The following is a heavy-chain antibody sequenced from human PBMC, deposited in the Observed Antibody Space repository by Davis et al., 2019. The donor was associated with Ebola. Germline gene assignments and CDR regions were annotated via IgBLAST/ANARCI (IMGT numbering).Heavy chain of an antibody. Sequence: GSLRLSCTVSGGSISSYYWSWIRQPPGKGLEWIGYIYYSGSTNYNPSLKSRVTISVDTSKNQLSLKLSSVTAADTAVYYCARDYYDILTGYYPFNYWGQGTLVTVSS. CDR1: GGSISSYY. V-gene: IGHV4-59*12. CDR3: ARDYYDILTGYYPFNY. J-gene: IGHJ4*02. CDR2: IYYSGST. D-gene: IGHD3-9*01.